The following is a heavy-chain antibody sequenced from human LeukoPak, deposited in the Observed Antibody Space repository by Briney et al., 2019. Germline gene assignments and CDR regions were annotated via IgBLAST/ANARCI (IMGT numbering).Heavy chain of an antibody. V-gene: IGHV3-23*01. CDR1: EFTFSSYA. J-gene: IGHJ4*02. CDR3: AKVRDYFDY. CDR2: ISGSSRHI. Sequence: PGGSLRLSCAASEFTFSSYAMNWVRQAPGKGLEYVSSISGSSRHIYYADSVKGRFTISRDNSKNTLYLQMNSLRAEDTAVYYCAKVRDYFDYWGQGTLVTVSS.